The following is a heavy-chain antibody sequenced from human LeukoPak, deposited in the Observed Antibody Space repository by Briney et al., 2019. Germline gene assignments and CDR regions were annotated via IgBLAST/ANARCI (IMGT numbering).Heavy chain of an antibody. Sequence: GASVKVSCKASGYTLTSYDINWVRQATGQGLEWMGWMNPNSGNTGYAQKFQGRVTMTRNTSISTAYMELSSLRSVDTAVYYCARGQYGGDGMDVWGQGTTVTVSS. D-gene: IGHD3-10*01. CDR2: MNPNSGNT. V-gene: IGHV1-8*01. CDR1: GYTLTSYD. CDR3: ARGQYGGDGMDV. J-gene: IGHJ6*02.